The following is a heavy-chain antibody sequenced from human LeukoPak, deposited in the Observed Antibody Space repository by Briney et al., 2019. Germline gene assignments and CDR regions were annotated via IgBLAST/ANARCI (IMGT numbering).Heavy chain of an antibody. Sequence: ASVKVSCKASGYTFTSYDINWVRQATGQGLEWMGWMNPNSGNTGYAQKFQGRVTMTRNTSISTAYMELSSLRSEDTAVYYCARGGYCSGGSCEGYYYGMDVWGQGTTVTVSS. V-gene: IGHV1-8*01. CDR1: GYTFTSYD. D-gene: IGHD2-15*01. CDR3: ARGGYCSGGSCEGYYYGMDV. J-gene: IGHJ6*02. CDR2: MNPNSGNT.